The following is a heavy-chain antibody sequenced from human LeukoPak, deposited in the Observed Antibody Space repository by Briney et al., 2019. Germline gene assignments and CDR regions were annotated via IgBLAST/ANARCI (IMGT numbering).Heavy chain of an antibody. D-gene: IGHD2-2*01. CDR2: IYYSGST. J-gene: IGHJ4*02. Sequence: PSETLSLTCTVSGGSISSSSYYWGWIRQPPGKGLEWIGSIYYSGSTYYNPSLKSRVTISVDTSKNQFSLKLSSVTAADTAVYYCATMGYCTSTTCPRVFDYWGQGILVTVSS. CDR1: GGSISSSSYY. CDR3: ATMGYCTSTTCPRVFDY. V-gene: IGHV4-39*01.